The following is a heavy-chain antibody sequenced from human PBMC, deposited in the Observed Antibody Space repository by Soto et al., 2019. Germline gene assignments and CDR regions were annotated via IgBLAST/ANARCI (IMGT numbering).Heavy chain of an antibody. CDR3: ARGFGRFNS. CDR2: IDGSGATK. CDR1: GFTFNDFE. V-gene: IGHV3-48*03. D-gene: IGHD3-10*01. J-gene: IGHJ4*02. Sequence: EVQLLESGGGLVQPGGSLRLSCGVSGFTFNDFEMNWVRQAPGKGPEWLAYIDGSGATKKYAGSVRGRFTISRDNPNNSLFLQMSSLSAADTAIYYCARGFGRFNSWGQGTLVSVSS.